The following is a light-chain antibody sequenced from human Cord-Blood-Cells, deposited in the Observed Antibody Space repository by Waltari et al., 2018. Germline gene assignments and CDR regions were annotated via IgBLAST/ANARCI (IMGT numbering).Light chain of an antibody. CDR2: DAS. CDR1: QSVSSY. V-gene: IGKV3-11*01. Sequence: EIVLTQSPATLSLSPGERATLSCRVSQSVSSYLAWYQQKPGQAPRLLIYDASNRATGIPARFSGSGSGTDFTLTISSLVPEDFAVYYCQQRSNWPYTFGQGTKLEIK. CDR3: QQRSNWPYT. J-gene: IGKJ2*01.